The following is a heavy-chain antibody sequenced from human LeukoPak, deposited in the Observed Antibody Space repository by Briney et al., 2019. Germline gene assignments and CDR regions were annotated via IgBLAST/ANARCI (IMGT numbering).Heavy chain of an antibody. CDR2: IYTSGGST. D-gene: IGHD6-13*01. J-gene: IGHJ5*02. CDR3: ARDPIAAAAHNWFDP. V-gene: IGHV4-61*02. CDR1: GGSITNGPYY. Sequence: KPSETLSLTCIVSGGSITNGPYYWSWIRQPAGKGLEWIGRIYTSGGSTKYNPSLKSRVTLSVDTSKNQLSLKLNSVTAADTAVYYCARDPIAAAAHNWFDPWGQGTLVTVSS.